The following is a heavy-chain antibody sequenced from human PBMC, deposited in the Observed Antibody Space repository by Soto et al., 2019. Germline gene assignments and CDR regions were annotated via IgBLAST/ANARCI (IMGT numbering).Heavy chain of an antibody. J-gene: IGHJ4*02. CDR3: ARLYPPLRGSSWLDY. Sequence: QVQLQQWGAGLLKPSETLSLTCAVYGGSFSGYYWSWIRQPPGKGLEWIGEINHSGSTNYNPSLKSRVTIPVDPSKNQFSLKLSSVTAADTAVYYCARLYPPLRGSSWLDYWGQGTLVTVSS. CDR2: INHSGST. V-gene: IGHV4-34*01. D-gene: IGHD6-13*01. CDR1: GGSFSGYY.